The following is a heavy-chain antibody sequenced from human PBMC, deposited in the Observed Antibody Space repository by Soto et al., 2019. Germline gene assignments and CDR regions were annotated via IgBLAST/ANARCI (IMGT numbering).Heavy chain of an antibody. CDR2: ISDSSAII. D-gene: IGHD3-22*01. J-gene: IGHJ3*01. CDR3: ARVAGYTRGYGTLDV. CDR1: GFTFSIYS. V-gene: IGHV3-48*01. Sequence: PGGSLRLSCGASGFTFSIYSMSRVRQAPGKGLEWIAYISDSSAIIHYADSVEGRFTISRDNAKNSLSLQMNSLSAEDTAVYFCARVAGYTRGYGTLDVWGQGTKVTVSS.